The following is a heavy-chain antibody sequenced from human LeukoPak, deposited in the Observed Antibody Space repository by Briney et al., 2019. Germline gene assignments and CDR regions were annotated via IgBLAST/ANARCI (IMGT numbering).Heavy chain of an antibody. CDR1: GFTFGKYW. D-gene: IGHD1-26*01. CDR3: AKYSGSYYYPPNWDS. Sequence: GGSLRLSCVASGFTFGKYWMSWVRQAPGKGLEWVANIKLDGSEKNYVDSVKGRFTLSRDYPKNTLYLQMNSLRAEDTAVYFCAKYSGSYYYPPNWDSWGQGTLVTVSS. V-gene: IGHV3-7*03. J-gene: IGHJ4*02. CDR2: IKLDGSEK.